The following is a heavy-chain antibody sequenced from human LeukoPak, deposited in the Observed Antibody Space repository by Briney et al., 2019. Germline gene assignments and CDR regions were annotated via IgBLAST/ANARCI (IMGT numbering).Heavy chain of an antibody. J-gene: IGHJ5*02. CDR2: IYYSGST. CDR1: GGSISSSSYY. V-gene: IGHV4-39*07. Sequence: SETLSLTYTVSGGSISSSSYYWGWIRQPPGKGLEWIGSIYYSGSTYYNPSLKSRVTISVDTSKNQFSLKLSSVTAADTAVYYCARVMVRGGGSWFDPWGQGTLVTVSS. CDR3: ARVMVRGGGSWFDP. D-gene: IGHD3-10*01.